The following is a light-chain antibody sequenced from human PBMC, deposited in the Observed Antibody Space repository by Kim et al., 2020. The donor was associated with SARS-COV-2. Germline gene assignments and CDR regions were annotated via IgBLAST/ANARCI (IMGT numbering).Light chain of an antibody. CDR1: QSINSN. CDR3: HQYNNWYS. CDR2: GAS. Sequence: EILMTQSPATLSVSPGERATLSCRASQSINSNLAWYQQRPGQPPRLLIYGASTRATGIPDRFSGSGSGTEFTLTISSLQSEDSAVYHCHQYNNWYSFGQGTKLEI. V-gene: IGKV3-15*01. J-gene: IGKJ2*03.